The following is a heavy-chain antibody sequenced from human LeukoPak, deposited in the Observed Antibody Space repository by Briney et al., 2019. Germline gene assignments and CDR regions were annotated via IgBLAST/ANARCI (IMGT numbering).Heavy chain of an antibody. D-gene: IGHD3-22*01. Sequence: PGRSLRLPCAASGFTFSSYVMHWVRQAPGKGLEWVAVIWYDGSNKYYVDSVQGRFTISRDNSKNTLYLQMSSLRAEDTAVYYCARGDYYDSSGYYFPDAFDIWGQGIMVTVSS. J-gene: IGHJ3*02. CDR2: IWYDGSNK. V-gene: IGHV3-33*01. CDR1: GFTFSSYV. CDR3: ARGDYYDSSGYYFPDAFDI.